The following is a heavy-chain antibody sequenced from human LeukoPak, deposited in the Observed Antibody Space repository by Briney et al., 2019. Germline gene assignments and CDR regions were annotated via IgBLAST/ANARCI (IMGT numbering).Heavy chain of an antibody. CDR2: INHSGST. D-gene: IGHD3-10*01. V-gene: IGHV4-34*01. CDR1: GASISSYY. CDR3: ARGGATMVRGTSYYYMDV. Sequence: SETLSLTCTVSGASISSYYWSWIRQPPGKGLEWIGEINHSGSTTYNPSLKSRVTISVDTSKNQFSLKLSSVTAADTAVYYCARGGATMVRGTSYYYMDVWVKGTTVTVSS. J-gene: IGHJ6*03.